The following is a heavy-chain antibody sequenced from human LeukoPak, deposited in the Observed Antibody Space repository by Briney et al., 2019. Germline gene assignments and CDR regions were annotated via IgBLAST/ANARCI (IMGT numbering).Heavy chain of an antibody. CDR3: ARGSQQPYY. Sequence: GGSLRLSCAGSGFTFSDHYMSWIRLAPGKGLEWVSYISSSGDTIYYADSVKGRFTISRDNAKNSLYLQMNSLRAEDTAVYYCARGSQQPYYWGQGTLVTVSS. D-gene: IGHD6-13*01. V-gene: IGHV3-11*01. CDR2: ISSSGDTI. J-gene: IGHJ4*02. CDR1: GFTFSDHY.